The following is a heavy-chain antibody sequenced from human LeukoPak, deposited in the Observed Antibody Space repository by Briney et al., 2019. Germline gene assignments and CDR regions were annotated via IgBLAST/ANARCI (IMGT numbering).Heavy chain of an antibody. J-gene: IGHJ5*02. CDR2: IFYSGNT. Sequence: SETLSLTCTVSGGSISSSSYYWAWIRQPPGKGLEWIGSIFYSGNTYYNPSLKSRVTISVDTSKNQFSLKLSSVTAADATVYYCARHGTVVSRGTSDPWGQGTLVTVSS. D-gene: IGHD1-1*01. CDR1: GGSISSSSYY. V-gene: IGHV4-39*01. CDR3: ARHGTVVSRGTSDP.